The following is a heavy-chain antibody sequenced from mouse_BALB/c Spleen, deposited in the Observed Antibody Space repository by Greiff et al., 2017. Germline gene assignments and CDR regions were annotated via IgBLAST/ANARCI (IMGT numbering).Heavy chain of an antibody. CDR3: ATPWDEGFAY. D-gene: IGHD4-1*01. CDR1: GFNIKDYY. J-gene: IGHJ3*01. Sequence: EVKLQQSGAELVRPGALVKLSCKASGFNIKDYYMHWVKQRPEQGLEWIGWIDPENGNTIYDPKFQGKASITADTSSNTAYLQLSSLTSEDTAVYYCATPWDEGFAYWGQGTLVTVSA. V-gene: IGHV14-1*02. CDR2: IDPENGNT.